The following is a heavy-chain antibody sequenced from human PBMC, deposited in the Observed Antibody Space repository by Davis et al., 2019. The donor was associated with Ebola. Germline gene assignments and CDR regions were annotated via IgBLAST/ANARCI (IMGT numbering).Heavy chain of an antibody. CDR2: MDPNSDNT. V-gene: IGHV1-8*01. Sequence: ASVPVSCQASGYTFTRYDINWVRHATAQGLVWMGWMDPNSDNTGYAQKFQGRFTMTRNNSISTAYMELGSLGSEDKAVYYCAGVKGITMVRGNWFDPWGQGTLVTVSS. J-gene: IGHJ5*02. CDR3: AGVKGITMVRGNWFDP. CDR1: GYTFTRYD. D-gene: IGHD3-10*01.